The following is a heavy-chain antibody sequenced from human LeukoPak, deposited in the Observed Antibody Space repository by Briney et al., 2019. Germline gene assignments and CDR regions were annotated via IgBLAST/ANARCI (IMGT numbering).Heavy chain of an antibody. CDR2: ISWNSGSI. V-gene: IGHV3-9*01. D-gene: IGHD1-26*01. CDR1: GFTFDDYA. Sequence: GRSLRLSCAASGFTFDDYAMHWVRQAPGKGLEWVSGISWNSGSIGYADSVKGRFTISRDNAKNSLYPQMNSLRTEDTALYYCAKDMGSIVGAPGSWGQGTLVTVSS. J-gene: IGHJ5*02. CDR3: AKDMGSIVGAPGS.